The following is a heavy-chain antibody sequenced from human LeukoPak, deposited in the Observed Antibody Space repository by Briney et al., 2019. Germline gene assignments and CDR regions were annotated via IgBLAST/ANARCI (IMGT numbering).Heavy chain of an antibody. CDR2: IKNKDEGEKT. CDR3: TTGIDYGGGY. V-gene: IGHV3-15*07. J-gene: IGHJ4*02. D-gene: IGHD3-16*01. CDR1: GFSFTNVW. Sequence: GGSLRLSCAVSGFSFTNVWMNWVRQAPGRGLEWVGRIKNKDEGEKTDYAAPVKGRFTISRDDSKATLFLQMNSLKMEDTAIYYCTTGIDYGGGYWGQGTLVSVSS.